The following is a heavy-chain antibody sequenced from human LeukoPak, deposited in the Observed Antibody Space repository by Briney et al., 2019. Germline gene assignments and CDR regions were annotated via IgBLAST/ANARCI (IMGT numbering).Heavy chain of an antibody. D-gene: IGHD6-6*01. Sequence: GWSLRLSCAVSGFTFSGFWMSWSRQAPGKGLEWVASINSDGSEGYYADVVKGRFTISRDNAKNSLYLQINSLRAEDTAVYYCARSSYSSSSSVWGQGTMVTVSS. CDR2: INSDGSEG. V-gene: IGHV3-7*03. CDR3: ARSSYSSSSSV. CDR1: GFTFSGFW. J-gene: IGHJ3*01.